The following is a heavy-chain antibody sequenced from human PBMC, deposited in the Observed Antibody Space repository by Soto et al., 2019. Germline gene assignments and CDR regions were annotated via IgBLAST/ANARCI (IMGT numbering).Heavy chain of an antibody. CDR3: AKGDYGANYNFDY. CDR1: GFTFSSYA. D-gene: IGHD4-17*01. V-gene: IGHV3-23*01. J-gene: IGHJ4*02. CDR2: ISGSGGST. Sequence: GGSLRLACAASGFTFSSYAMSWVRQAPGKGLEWVSAISGSGGSTYYADSVKGRFTISRDNSKNTLYLQMNSLRAEDTAVYYCAKGDYGANYNFDYWGQGTLVTVSS.